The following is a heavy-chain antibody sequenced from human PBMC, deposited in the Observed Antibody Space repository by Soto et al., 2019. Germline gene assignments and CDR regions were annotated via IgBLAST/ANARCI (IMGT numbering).Heavy chain of an antibody. Sequence: QLQLQESGPGLVKPSETLSLTCTVSGGSISSSSYYWGWIRQPPGKGLEWIGSIYYSGSTYYNPSLKSRVTISVDTSENQFSLKLSSVTAADTAVYYSARHVTDSEGYILNLPTGWFDRWGQGTLVTVSS. J-gene: IGHJ5*02. CDR2: IYYSGST. CDR1: GGSISSSSYY. CDR3: ARHVTDSEGYILNLPTGWFDR. V-gene: IGHV4-39*01. D-gene: IGHD4-4*01.